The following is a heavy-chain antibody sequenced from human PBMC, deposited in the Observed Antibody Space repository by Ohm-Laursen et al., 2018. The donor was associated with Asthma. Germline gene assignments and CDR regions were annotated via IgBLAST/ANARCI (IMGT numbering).Heavy chain of an antibody. CDR1: GGSISSSSYY. V-gene: IGHV4-39*01. J-gene: IGHJ6*02. CDR2: IYYSGST. CDR3: ARARGNYYYYGMDV. Sequence: QTLSLTCAVSGGSISSSSYYWGWIRQPPGKGLEWIGSIYYSGSTYYNLSLKSRVTISVDTSKNQFALKLTSVTAADTAVYYCARARGNYYYYGMDVWAQGTTVTVSS.